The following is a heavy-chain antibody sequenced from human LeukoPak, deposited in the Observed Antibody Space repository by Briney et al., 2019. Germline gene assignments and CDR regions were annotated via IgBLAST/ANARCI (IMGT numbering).Heavy chain of an antibody. CDR2: IRGSGDT. J-gene: IGHJ5*02. V-gene: IGHV3-66*01. CDR1: GFRASDYY. Sequence: PGGSLRLSCAVSGFRASDYYMSWVRQAPGKGLEWVALIRGSGDTFYGDSVKGRFTISRDDSKNTVYLRMNSLRVEDTAVYFCARDRAATQDWGEFDPWGQGTLVTVSS. CDR3: ARDRAATQDWGEFDP. D-gene: IGHD3-16*01.